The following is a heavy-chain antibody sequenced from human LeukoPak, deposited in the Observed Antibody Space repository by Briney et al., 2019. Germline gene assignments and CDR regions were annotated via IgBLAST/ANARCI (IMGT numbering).Heavy chain of an antibody. CDR2: ISGSGGST. D-gene: IGHD6-25*01. V-gene: IGHV3-23*01. Sequence: GGSLRLSCAASGFTFSSYAMSWVRQAPGKGLEWVSAISGSGGSTYYADSVKGRFTISRDNSKNTLYLQMNSLRAEDTAVYYCARRGYSSGWNRFDYWGQGTLVTVSS. CDR1: GFTFSSYA. CDR3: ARRGYSSGWNRFDY. J-gene: IGHJ4*02.